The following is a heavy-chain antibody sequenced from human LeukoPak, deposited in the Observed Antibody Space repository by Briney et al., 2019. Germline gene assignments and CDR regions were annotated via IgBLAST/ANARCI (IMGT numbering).Heavy chain of an antibody. D-gene: IGHD2-2*02. CDR2: ISYDGSNK. CDR1: GFTFSSYA. J-gene: IGHJ3*02. V-gene: IGHV3-30-3*01. Sequence: GGSLRLSCAASGFTFSSYAMHWVRQAPGKGLEWVAVISYDGSNKYYADSVKGRFTISRDNSKNTLYLQMNSLRAEDTAVYYCARGLVVPTAIGDAFDIWGQGTMVTVSS. CDR3: ARGLVVPTAIGDAFDI.